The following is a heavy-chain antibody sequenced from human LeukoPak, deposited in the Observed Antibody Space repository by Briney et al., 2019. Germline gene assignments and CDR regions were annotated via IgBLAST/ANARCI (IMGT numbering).Heavy chain of an antibody. CDR2: INPSGGST. Sequence: RASVKVSCKASGYTFTSYYMHWVRQAPGQGLEWKGIINPSGGSTSYAQKFQGRVTMTRDTSTSTVFMELSSLRSDDTAVYYCARGSDEHYFDYWGQGTLVTVPS. CDR1: GYTFTSYY. J-gene: IGHJ4*02. CDR3: ARGSDEHYFDY. V-gene: IGHV1-46*01.